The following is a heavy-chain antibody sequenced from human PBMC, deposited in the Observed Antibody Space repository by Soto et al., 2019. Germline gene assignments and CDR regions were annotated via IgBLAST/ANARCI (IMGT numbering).Heavy chain of an antibody. CDR3: AREMGASPTPFDY. Sequence: PGESLKISCKTFGYSFSGHWIGWVRQMPGKGLEWMGIIYPADSDTRYSPTFQGQVTFSADKSVSTAYLQWSSLKASDTAVYYCAREMGASPTPFDYWGQGTQVTVSS. D-gene: IGHD1-26*01. J-gene: IGHJ4*02. V-gene: IGHV5-51*01. CDR2: IYPADSDT. CDR1: GYSFSGHW.